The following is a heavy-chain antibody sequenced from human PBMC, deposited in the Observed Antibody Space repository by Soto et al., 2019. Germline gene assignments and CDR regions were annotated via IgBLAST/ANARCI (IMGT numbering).Heavy chain of an antibody. CDR1: GGSFTSNNW. V-gene: IGHV4-4*02. J-gene: IGHJ4*02. Sequence: AETLSLTCAVSGGSFTSNNWWTWVRQPPGQGLEWIGEIYRTGSTNYNPSLKSRVTISLDKSENQFSLKVTSLTAADTAVYYCASRDPGTSVDYWGQGTLVTVSS. CDR2: IYRTGST. CDR3: ASRDPGTSVDY. D-gene: IGHD1-7*01.